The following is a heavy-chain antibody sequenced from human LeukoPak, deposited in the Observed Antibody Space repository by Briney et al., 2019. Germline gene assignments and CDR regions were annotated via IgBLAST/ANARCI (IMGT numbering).Heavy chain of an antibody. D-gene: IGHD5-12*01. CDR1: GGSISSSSYY. Sequence: SETLSLTCTVSGGSISSSSYYWGWIRQPPGKGLEWIGSINYSGSTYYNPSLKSRVTISVDTSKNQFSLKLSSVTAADTAVYYCARCVATGILIWFDPWGQGTLVTVSS. CDR3: ARCVATGILIWFDP. V-gene: IGHV4-39*07. J-gene: IGHJ5*02. CDR2: INYSGST.